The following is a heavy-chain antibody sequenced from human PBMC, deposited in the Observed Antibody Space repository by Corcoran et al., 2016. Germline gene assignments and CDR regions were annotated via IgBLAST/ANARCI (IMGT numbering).Heavy chain of an antibody. CDR1: GFTFSNAW. CDR3: TTRSPLRFLGWSPPLYGMDV. D-gene: IGHD3-3*01. CDR2: IKSKTDGGTT. J-gene: IGHJ6*02. V-gene: IGHV3-15*07. Sequence: EVQLVESGGGLVKPGGSLRLSCAASGFTFSNAWMNWVRQAPGKGLEWVGRIKSKTDGGTTDYAAPVKGRFTISRDDSKNTLYLQMNSLKTEDTAVYYCTTRSPLRFLGWSPPLYGMDVWGQGTTVTVSS.